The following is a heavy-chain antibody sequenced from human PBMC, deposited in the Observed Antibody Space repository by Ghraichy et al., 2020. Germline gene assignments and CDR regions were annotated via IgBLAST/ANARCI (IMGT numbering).Heavy chain of an antibody. V-gene: IGHV1-2*04. CDR3: ARGSGAIFDTKFDY. J-gene: IGHJ4*02. CDR1: GYTFTGYY. D-gene: IGHD3-9*01. CDR2: INPNSGGT. Sequence: VKVSCKASGYTFTGYYMHWVRQAPGQGLEWMGWINPNSGGTNYAQKFQGWVTMTRDTSISTAYMELSRLRSDDTAVYYCARGSGAIFDTKFDYWGQGTLVTVSS.